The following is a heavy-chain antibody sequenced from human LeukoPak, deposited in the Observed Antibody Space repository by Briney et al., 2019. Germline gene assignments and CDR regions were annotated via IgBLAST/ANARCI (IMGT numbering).Heavy chain of an antibody. CDR3: ARDLYRDYDFWSGHIYGMDV. CDR1: GGSISSYY. CDR2: IYTSGST. J-gene: IGHJ6*02. Sequence: SETLSLTCTVSGGSISSYYWSWIRKPAGKGLEWIGRIYTSGSTNYNPSLKSRVTMSVDTSKNQFSLKLSSVTAADTAVYYCARDLYRDYDFWSGHIYGMDVWGQGTTVTVSS. V-gene: IGHV4-4*07. D-gene: IGHD3-3*01.